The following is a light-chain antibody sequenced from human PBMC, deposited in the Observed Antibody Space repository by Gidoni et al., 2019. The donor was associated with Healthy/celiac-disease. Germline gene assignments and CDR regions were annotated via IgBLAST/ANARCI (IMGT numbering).Light chain of an antibody. CDR1: QSPLHSNGYNY. V-gene: IGKV2-28*01. CDR2: LGS. J-gene: IGKJ1*01. CDR3: MQALQTPWT. Sequence: DIVMPQSPLPLPVTPGEPASISCRSSQSPLHSNGYNYLDWYLQKPGQSPQLLIYLGSNRASGVPDRFSGSGSGTDFTLKISRVEAEDVGVYYCMQALQTPWTFGQGTKVEIK.